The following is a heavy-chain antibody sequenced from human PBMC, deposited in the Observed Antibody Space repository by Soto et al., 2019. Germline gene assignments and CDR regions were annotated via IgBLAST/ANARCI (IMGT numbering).Heavy chain of an antibody. Sequence: PGGSLRLSCAASGFTFSSYGMHWVRQAPGKGLEWVAVIWYDGSNKYYADSVKGRFTISRDNSKNTLHLQMNSLRAEDTAVYYCARERHIVVVTATPYYYYYGMDVWGQGTTVTVSS. J-gene: IGHJ6*02. D-gene: IGHD2-21*02. CDR1: GFTFSSYG. CDR2: IWYDGSNK. CDR3: ARERHIVVVTATPYYYYYGMDV. V-gene: IGHV3-33*01.